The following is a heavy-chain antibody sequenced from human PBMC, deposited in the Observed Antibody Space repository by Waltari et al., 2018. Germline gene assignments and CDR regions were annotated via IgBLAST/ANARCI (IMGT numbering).Heavy chain of an antibody. CDR3: ARAPMPLWFGNWYFDL. Sequence: EVQLVESGGGLIQPGGSLRLSCAASGLIVSSNFMSWVRQAPGKGLEGVLVMYRGGSTYYADSVKGRFTISRDNSKNTLYLQMNSLRAEDTAVYYCARAPMPLWFGNWYFDLWGRGALVTVSS. J-gene: IGHJ2*01. CDR2: MYRGGST. D-gene: IGHD3-10*01. CDR1: GLIVSSNF. V-gene: IGHV3-53*01.